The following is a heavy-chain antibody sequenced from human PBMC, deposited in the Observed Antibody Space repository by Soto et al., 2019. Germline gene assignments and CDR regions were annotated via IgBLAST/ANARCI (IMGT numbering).Heavy chain of an antibody. CDR1: GLTFSSNG. CDR2: ISDSGGRT. V-gene: IGHV3-23*01. Sequence: GGSLRLSCAASGLTFSSNGMSWVRQAPGKGLEWVSGISDSGGRTYYADSVKGRFTISRDNSKNTLYLQMDSLRAEDTAVYYCAKDESRVVVPDNWFDSWGQGTLVTVSS. CDR3: AKDESRVVVPDNWFDS. J-gene: IGHJ5*01. D-gene: IGHD3-22*01.